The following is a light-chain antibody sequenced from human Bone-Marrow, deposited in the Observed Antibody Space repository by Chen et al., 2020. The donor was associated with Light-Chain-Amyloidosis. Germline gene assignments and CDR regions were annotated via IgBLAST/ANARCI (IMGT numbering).Light chain of an antibody. CDR2: RDT. CDR1: DLPTKY. J-gene: IGLJ2*01. V-gene: IGLV3-25*03. CDR3: QSADSSDTYEVI. Sequence: SYELTQPPSVSVSPGQTARITCSGDDLPTKYAYWYQQKPGQAPVLVIHRDTERPSGISERFSGSSSGTTATLTISGVQAEDEADYHGQSADSSDTYEVIFGGGTKLTVL.